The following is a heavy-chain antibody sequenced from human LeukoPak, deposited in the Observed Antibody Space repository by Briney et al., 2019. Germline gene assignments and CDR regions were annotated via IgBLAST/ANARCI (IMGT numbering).Heavy chain of an antibody. CDR2: ISSSSSYI. Sequence: GGSLRLSCAASGFTLSSYSMNWVRQAPGKGLEWVSSISSSSSYIYYADSVKGRFTISRDNAKNSLYLQMNSLRAEDTAVYYCASAVAAAPIDAFDIWGQGTMVTVSS. J-gene: IGHJ3*02. D-gene: IGHD6-13*01. CDR3: ASAVAAAPIDAFDI. V-gene: IGHV3-21*01. CDR1: GFTLSSYS.